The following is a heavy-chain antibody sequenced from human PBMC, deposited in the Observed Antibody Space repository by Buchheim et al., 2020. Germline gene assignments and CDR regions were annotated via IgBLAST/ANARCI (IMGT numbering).Heavy chain of an antibody. D-gene: IGHD6-13*01. Sequence: EVQLVQSGAEVKKPGESLKISCRTSGYTFTNYWIAWVRQMPGKGLEWMGIDNCGDSDTRYSPSFQGPVTIPADRYITTASLQWSSLKASDTAIYYCARQFCDTSSCHYDYWGQGTL. J-gene: IGHJ4*02. CDR1: GYTFTNYW. CDR3: ARQFCDTSSCHYDY. V-gene: IGHV5-51*01. CDR2: DNCGDSDT.